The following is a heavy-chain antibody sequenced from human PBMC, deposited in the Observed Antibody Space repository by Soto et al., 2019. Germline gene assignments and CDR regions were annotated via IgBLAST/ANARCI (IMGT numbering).Heavy chain of an antibody. D-gene: IGHD2-2*01. CDR3: ARGCSSTSCPYYYYYGMDV. Sequence: GASVKISCKASGGTFSSYAISWVRQAPGQGLEWMGGIIPIFGTANYAQKFQGRVTITADKSTSTAYMELSSLRSEDTAVYYCARGCSSTSCPYYYYYGMDVWGQGTTVTVSS. V-gene: IGHV1-69*06. J-gene: IGHJ6*02. CDR1: GGTFSSYA. CDR2: IIPIFGTA.